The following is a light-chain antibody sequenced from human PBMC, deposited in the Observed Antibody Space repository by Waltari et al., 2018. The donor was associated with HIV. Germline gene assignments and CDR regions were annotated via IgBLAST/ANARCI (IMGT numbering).Light chain of an antibody. CDR2: SAS. V-gene: IGKV1-39*01. CDR3: QQSYQIPRT. Sequence: DIQMTQSPSSLSASVRDRVTITCRASQSVYNYLNWYQQKPGKAPKLLIYSASSLQSGVPSRFNGSGSGTDFTLTINDLQPEDFTTYYCQQSYQIPRTFGQGTQVEVK. J-gene: IGKJ1*01. CDR1: QSVYNY.